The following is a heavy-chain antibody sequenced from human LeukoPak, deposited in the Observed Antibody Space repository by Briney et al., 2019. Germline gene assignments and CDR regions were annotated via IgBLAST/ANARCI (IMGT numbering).Heavy chain of an antibody. CDR1: GGSFSGYY. Sequence: SETLSLTCAVYGGSFSGYYWSWIRQPPGKGLEWIGEINHSGSTNYNPSLKSRVTISVDTSKNQFSLKLSSVTAADTAVNYCARGGGYSSGCFDYWGQGTLVTVSS. CDR3: ARGGGYSSGCFDY. J-gene: IGHJ4*02. CDR2: INHSGST. V-gene: IGHV4-34*01. D-gene: IGHD6-19*01.